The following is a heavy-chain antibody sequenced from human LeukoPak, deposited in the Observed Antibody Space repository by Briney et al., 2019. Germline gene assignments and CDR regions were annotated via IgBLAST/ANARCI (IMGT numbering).Heavy chain of an antibody. CDR1: GLTFSSSW. CDR3: AMTSLHYYCSGSYSLDVFDI. J-gene: IGHJ3*02. D-gene: IGHD3-10*01. CDR2: IKSVGRST. Sequence: GASLRLSCAASGLTFSSSWMHWVRQAPGKGLVCLPEIKSVGRSTYDADSVEGRFTISTDNTKNTLYLQIDSLRAEDTVVYFCAMTSLHYYCSGSYSLDVFDIWGQGTMVTVSS. V-gene: IGHV3-74*01.